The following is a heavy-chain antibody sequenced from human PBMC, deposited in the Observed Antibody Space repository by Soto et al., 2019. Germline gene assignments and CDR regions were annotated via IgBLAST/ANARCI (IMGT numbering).Heavy chain of an antibody. V-gene: IGHV3-7*01. CDR3: ARVENYYGPGGPSAFDY. CDR1: GFTFSSYW. Sequence: GGSLRLSCAASGFTFSSYWMSWVRQAPGKGLEWVANIKQDGSEKYYVDSVKGRFTISRDNAKNSLYLQMNSLRAEDTAVYYCARVENYYGPGGPSAFDYWGQGTLVTVSS. D-gene: IGHD3-10*01. CDR2: IKQDGSEK. J-gene: IGHJ4*02.